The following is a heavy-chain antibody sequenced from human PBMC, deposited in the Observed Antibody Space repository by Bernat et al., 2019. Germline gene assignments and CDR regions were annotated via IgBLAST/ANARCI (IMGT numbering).Heavy chain of an antibody. CDR1: GFTFSRYA. V-gene: IGHV3-23*01. D-gene: IGHD3-22*01. Sequence: EVQLLESGGGLVQPGGSLRISCAASGFTFSRYAMSWVRQAPGKGLEWVSAISGSGGSPNSADAVKGRFTISRDNSKNTLYLHMNSLRAEDTAEYYCAKEKHSNTYYYVVDFDYWGQGTLVTVSS. CDR3: AKEKHSNTYYYVVDFDY. J-gene: IGHJ4*02. CDR2: ISGSGGSP.